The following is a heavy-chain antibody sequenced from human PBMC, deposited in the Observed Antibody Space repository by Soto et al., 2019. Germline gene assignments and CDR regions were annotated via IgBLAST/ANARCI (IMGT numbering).Heavy chain of an antibody. D-gene: IGHD3-22*01. CDR1: GFTFSSYG. Sequence: GGSLRLSCAASGFTFSSYGIHWVRQAPGKGLEWVAIISYDGSNKYYADSVRGRFTVSRDNSKNTLFLQMNSLRAEDTAIYYCAKGGSYYYDSSGYYANWGQGTLVTVSS. V-gene: IGHV3-30*18. CDR3: AKGGSYYYDSSGYYAN. CDR2: ISYDGSNK. J-gene: IGHJ4*02.